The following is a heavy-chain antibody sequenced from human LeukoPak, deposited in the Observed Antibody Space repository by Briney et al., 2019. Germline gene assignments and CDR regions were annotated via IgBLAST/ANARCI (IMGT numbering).Heavy chain of an antibody. CDR3: ARGDSSLDALDY. D-gene: IGHD6-19*01. CDR1: GFTFSSYA. CDR2: ISYDGSNE. V-gene: IGHV3-30*04. Sequence: PGRSLRLSCAASGFTFSSYAMHWVRQAPGKGLEWVAVISYDGSNEYYADSVKGRFTISRDNSKNTLYLQMNSLRAEDTAVYYCARGDSSLDALDYWGQGTLVTVSS. J-gene: IGHJ4*02.